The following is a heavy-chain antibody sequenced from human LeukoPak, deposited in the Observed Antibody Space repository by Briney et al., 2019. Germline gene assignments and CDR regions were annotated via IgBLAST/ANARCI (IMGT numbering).Heavy chain of an antibody. D-gene: IGHD5-12*01. J-gene: IGHJ6*03. CDR2: IYYSGST. Sequence: SETLSLTCTVSGGSISSGGYYWSWIRQHPGKGLEWIGYIYYSGSTYYNPSLKRRVTISVDTSKNQFSLKLSSVTAADTAVYYCGTTNYYYYYMDVWGKGTTVTVSS. V-gene: IGHV4-31*03. CDR3: GTTNYYYYYMDV. CDR1: GGSISSGGYY.